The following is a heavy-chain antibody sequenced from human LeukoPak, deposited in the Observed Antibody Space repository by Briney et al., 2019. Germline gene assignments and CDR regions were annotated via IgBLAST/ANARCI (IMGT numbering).Heavy chain of an antibody. CDR1: GFTFSSYA. V-gene: IGHV3-23*01. J-gene: IGHJ4*02. Sequence: GGSLRLSCAASGFTFSSYAMSWVRQAPGKGLEWVSAISGSGGSTYYADSVKGRFTISRDSSKNTLYLQMNSLRAEDTAVYYCAKESGITIFGVVIGGQGYYFDYWGQGTLVTVSS. D-gene: IGHD3-3*01. CDR3: AKESGITIFGVVIGGQGYYFDY. CDR2: ISGSGGST.